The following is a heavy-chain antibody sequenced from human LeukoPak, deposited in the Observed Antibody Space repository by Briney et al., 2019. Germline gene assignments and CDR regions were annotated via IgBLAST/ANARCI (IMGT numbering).Heavy chain of an antibody. D-gene: IGHD3-22*01. Sequence: GESLKISCKGSGYSFTSYWIGWVRQMPGKGLEWMGIIYPGDSDTRYIPSFQGQVTISADKSIRTAYLQWSSLKASDTAMYYCARPWFYDSSGYSPSPGAFDIWGQGTMVTVSS. V-gene: IGHV5-51*01. J-gene: IGHJ3*02. CDR1: GYSFTSYW. CDR2: IYPGDSDT. CDR3: ARPWFYDSSGYSPSPGAFDI.